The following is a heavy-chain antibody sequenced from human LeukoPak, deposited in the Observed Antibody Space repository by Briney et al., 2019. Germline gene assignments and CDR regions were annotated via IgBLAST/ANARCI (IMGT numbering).Heavy chain of an antibody. V-gene: IGHV1-2*02. D-gene: IGHD1-26*01. CDR2: INPNTGGT. J-gene: IGHJ4*02. Sequence: GASVKVSCKASGYSLTGYYLHWVRQAPGQGLEWMGWINPNTGGTNYAQNFQGRVTMTADTSISTAYMELNRLISDDTAVYYCARASGTLDYWGQGTLVTVSS. CDR1: GYSLTGYY. CDR3: ARASGTLDY.